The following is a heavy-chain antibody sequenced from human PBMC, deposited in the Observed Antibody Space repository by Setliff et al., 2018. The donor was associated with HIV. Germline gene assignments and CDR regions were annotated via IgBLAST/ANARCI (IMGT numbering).Heavy chain of an antibody. V-gene: IGHV3-66*02. CDR3: ARVRLYNNALDY. J-gene: IGHJ4*02. Sequence: PGGSLRLSCAASGFIFGSYWMHWVRQTPGKGLEWVSTIYSGGDTYHADSVKGRVTLSRDNSKNTLYLQMNSLRPEDTAVYYCARVRLYNNALDYWGQGTLVTVSS. D-gene: IGHD3-10*01. CDR1: GFIFGSYW. CDR2: IYSGGDT.